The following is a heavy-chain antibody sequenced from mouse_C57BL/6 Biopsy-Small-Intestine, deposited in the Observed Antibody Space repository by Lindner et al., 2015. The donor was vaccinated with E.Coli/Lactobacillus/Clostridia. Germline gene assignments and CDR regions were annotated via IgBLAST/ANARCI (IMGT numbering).Heavy chain of an antibody. J-gene: IGHJ1*01. D-gene: IGHD4-1*01. CDR1: GYTYTDYW. V-gene: IGHV1-63*01. CDR3: ARKGLGRYWYFDV. Sequence: VQLQESGAELVRPGTSVKMSCKASGYTYTDYWIGWAKQRPGHGLEWIGDIYPGTTYTKYNENFKGKATLTADTSSSTAYMQFSSLTSEGSAIYYCARKGLGRYWYFDVWGSGTTVTVSS. CDR2: IYPGTTYT.